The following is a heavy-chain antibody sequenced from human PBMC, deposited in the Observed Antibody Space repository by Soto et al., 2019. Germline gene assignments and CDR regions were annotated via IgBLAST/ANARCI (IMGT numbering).Heavy chain of an antibody. CDR1: GFTFSSYA. J-gene: IGHJ6*02. CDR3: AGEMATNSDYGMDV. Sequence: QVQLVESGGGVVQPGRSLRLSCAASGFTFSSYAMHWVRQAPGKGLEWVAVISYDGSNKYYADSVKGRFTISRDNSKNTLYLQMNSLRAEDTAVYYCAGEMATNSDYGMDVWGQGTTVTVSS. D-gene: IGHD5-12*01. CDR2: ISYDGSNK. V-gene: IGHV3-30-3*01.